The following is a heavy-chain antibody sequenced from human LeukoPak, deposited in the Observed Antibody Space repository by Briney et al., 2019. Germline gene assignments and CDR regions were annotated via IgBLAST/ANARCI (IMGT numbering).Heavy chain of an antibody. CDR1: GGSISSSSYY. D-gene: IGHD5-12*01. CDR3: ARDYRVATIDSYYFYGMDV. CDR2: IYYSGST. V-gene: IGHV4-39*07. J-gene: IGHJ6*02. Sequence: PSETLSLTCTVSGGSISSSSYYWGWIRQPPGKGLEWIGSIYYSGSTNYNPSLKSRVTISVDTSKTQFSLRLSSVTAADTAVYYCARDYRVATIDSYYFYGMDVWGQGTTVTVSS.